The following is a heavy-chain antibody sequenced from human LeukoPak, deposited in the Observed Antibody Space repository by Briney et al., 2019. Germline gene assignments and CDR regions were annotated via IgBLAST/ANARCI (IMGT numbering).Heavy chain of an antibody. CDR3: ARWPGYSSGNVLWYFDY. V-gene: IGHV4-34*01. CDR1: VGSFSGYY. J-gene: IGHJ4*02. CDR2: INHSGST. Sequence: PSETLSLTCAVYVGSFSGYYWSWIRQPPGKGLEWIGEINHSGSTNYNPSLKSRVTISVDTSKNQFSLKLSSVTAADTAVYYCARWPGYSSGNVLWYFDYWGQGTLVTVSS. D-gene: IGHD6-19*01.